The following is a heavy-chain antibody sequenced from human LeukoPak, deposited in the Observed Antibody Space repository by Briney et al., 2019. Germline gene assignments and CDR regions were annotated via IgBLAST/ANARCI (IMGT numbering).Heavy chain of an antibody. V-gene: IGHV4-59*01. CDR3: ARTEPGYCSSTSCSNWFDP. CDR2: IYNSGST. Sequence: SETLSLTCTVSGGSISRYYWSWIRQPPGKGLEWIGYIYNSGSTKYNPSLKSRVTLSVDSSKNQFSLKLSSVTAADTAVYYCARTEPGYCSSTSCSNWFDPWGQGTLVTVSS. J-gene: IGHJ5*02. D-gene: IGHD2-2*03. CDR1: GGSISRYY.